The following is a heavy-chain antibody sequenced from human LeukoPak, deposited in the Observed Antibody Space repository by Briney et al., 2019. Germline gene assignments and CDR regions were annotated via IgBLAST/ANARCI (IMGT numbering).Heavy chain of an antibody. Sequence: GGSLRLSCAASGFTLSSYTMNWVRQAPGKGLEWVSGINWNGGSTGYADSVKGRFTISRDNAENSLYLQMNSLRAEDTALYYCASGGIYYGAAFDFWGQGTLVTVSS. CDR1: GFTLSSYT. CDR2: INWNGGST. J-gene: IGHJ4*02. D-gene: IGHD1-26*01. V-gene: IGHV3-20*04. CDR3: ASGGIYYGAAFDF.